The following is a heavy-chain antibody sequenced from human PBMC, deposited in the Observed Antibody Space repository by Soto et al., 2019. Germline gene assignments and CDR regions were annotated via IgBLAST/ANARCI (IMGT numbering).Heavy chain of an antibody. Sequence: ASVKVFCKACGCTFTRFDINWVRQATGQGLEWMGWMNVNNGNTGYGHKFQGRVMMTRSTSTNTAYMQLSSLRSDDTAVYYCVRSALADLWGQGTLVTVSS. D-gene: IGHD2-21*01. V-gene: IGHV1-8*01. CDR3: VRSALADL. CDR1: GCTFTRFD. CDR2: MNVNNGNT. J-gene: IGHJ5*02.